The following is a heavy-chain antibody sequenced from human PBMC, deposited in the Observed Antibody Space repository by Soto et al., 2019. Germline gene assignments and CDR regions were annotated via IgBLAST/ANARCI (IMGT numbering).Heavy chain of an antibody. J-gene: IGHJ6*03. V-gene: IGHV1-69*02. CDR3: ASDYCSSTSCYSRANYYYYYRDG. Sequence: QVQLVQSGAEVKKPGSSVKVSCKASGGTFSSYTISWVRQAPGQGLEWMGRIIPILGIANDAQKFQGRDTITADKSKSTAYMEPSSLRSEDTAVYYCASDYCSSTSCYSRANYYYYYRDGWGKGTTVTVAS. CDR2: IIPILGIA. D-gene: IGHD2-2*01. CDR1: GGTFSSYT.